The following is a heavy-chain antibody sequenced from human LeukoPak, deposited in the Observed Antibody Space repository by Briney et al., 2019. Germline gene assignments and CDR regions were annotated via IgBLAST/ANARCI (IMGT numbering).Heavy chain of an antibody. V-gene: IGHV4-4*02. CDR1: GGSISSSNW. Sequence: SETLFLTCAVSGGSISSSNWWSWVRQPPGKGLEWIGEIYHSGSNNYNPSLKSRVTISVDKSKNQFSLKLSSVTAADTAVYYCARSDYCSGGSCYSYYYYGMDVWGQGTTVTVSS. CDR3: ARSDYCSGGSCYSYYYYGMDV. D-gene: IGHD2-15*01. CDR2: IYHSGSN. J-gene: IGHJ6*02.